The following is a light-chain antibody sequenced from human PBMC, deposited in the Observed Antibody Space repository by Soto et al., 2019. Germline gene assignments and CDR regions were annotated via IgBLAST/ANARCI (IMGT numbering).Light chain of an antibody. J-gene: IGKJ1*01. V-gene: IGKV3-15*01. CDR2: GAS. CDR3: QQYNNWPPAWT. CDR1: QSVRSN. Sequence: EIVMTQSPATLSVSPLERGTLSFMASQSVRSNLAWYQQKPGQSPRLLIYGASTRATGIPARFSGSGSGTQFTLTISSLQSEDFAVYYCQQYNNWPPAWTFGQGTKVDI.